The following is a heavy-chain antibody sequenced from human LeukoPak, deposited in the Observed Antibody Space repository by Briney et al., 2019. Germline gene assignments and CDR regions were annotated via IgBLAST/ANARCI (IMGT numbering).Heavy chain of an antibody. J-gene: IGHJ5*02. CDR3: ARVAPAAIEYWFDP. CDR1: GGSISSYY. D-gene: IGHD2-2*02. CDR2: IYYSGST. Sequence: SETLSLTCTVSGGSISSYYWSWIRQPPGKGLEWIGYIYYSGSTNYNPSLKSRVTISVDTSKNQFSLKLSSVTAADTAVYYCARVAPAAIEYWFDPWGQGTLVTVSS. V-gene: IGHV4-59*12.